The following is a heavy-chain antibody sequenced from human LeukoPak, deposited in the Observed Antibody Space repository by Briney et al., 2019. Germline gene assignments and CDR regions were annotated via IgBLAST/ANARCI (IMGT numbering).Heavy chain of an antibody. D-gene: IGHD1-26*01. Sequence: SETLSLTCTVSGGSISSSSYYWGWIRQPPGKGLEWIGSIYYSGSTYYNPSLKSRVTISVDTSKNQFSLKLSSVTAADTAVYYCARVGVGAERQVIYYYGMDVWGQGTTVTVSS. J-gene: IGHJ6*02. CDR3: ARVGVGAERQVIYYYGMDV. CDR1: GGSISSSSYY. CDR2: IYYSGST. V-gene: IGHV4-39*07.